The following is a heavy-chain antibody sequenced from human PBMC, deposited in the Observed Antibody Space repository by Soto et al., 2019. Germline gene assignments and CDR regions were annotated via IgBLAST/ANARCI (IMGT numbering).Heavy chain of an antibody. J-gene: IGHJ4*02. D-gene: IGHD6-13*01. CDR1: GYTSSSYG. CDR3: AREGGSSTYYPLGLDF. Sequence: ASVKVSCKALGYTSSSYGINWVRQAPGQGLEWMGWIAPFNGKTSSLQRLQDRISMTIDTSASTAYLEVRSLTSDDTGVYFCAREGGSSTYYPLGLDFWGQGTLVTVSS. V-gene: IGHV1-18*01. CDR2: IAPFNGKT.